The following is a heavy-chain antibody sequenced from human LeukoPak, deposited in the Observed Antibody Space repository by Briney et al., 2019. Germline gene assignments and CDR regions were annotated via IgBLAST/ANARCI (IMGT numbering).Heavy chain of an antibody. Sequence: GGSLRLSRAASGFTFSSYGMHWVRQAPGKGLEWVAFIRYDGSNKYYADSVKGRFTISRDNSKNTLYLQMNSLRAEDTAVYYCAKSDAIVVVPAAPTHWGQGTLVTVSS. CDR3: AKSDAIVVVPAAPTH. D-gene: IGHD2-2*01. CDR1: GFTFSSYG. CDR2: IRYDGSNK. J-gene: IGHJ4*02. V-gene: IGHV3-30*02.